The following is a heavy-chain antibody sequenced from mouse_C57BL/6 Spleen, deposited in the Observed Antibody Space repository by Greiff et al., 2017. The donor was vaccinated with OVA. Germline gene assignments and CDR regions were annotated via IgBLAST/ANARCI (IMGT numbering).Heavy chain of an antibody. D-gene: IGHD1-1*01. CDR1: GYTFTSHW. Sequence: VQLQQSGPELVRPGASVKISCKAPGYTFTSHWMQWVRQRPGQGLEWIGEIFPGSGSTYYNEKFKGKATLTVDTSSSTAYIQLSSLTSEDSAVYVCERDGSSIPSWFAYWGQGTLVTVSA. J-gene: IGHJ3*01. CDR2: IFPGSGST. V-gene: IGHV1-56*01. CDR3: ERDGSSIPSWFAY.